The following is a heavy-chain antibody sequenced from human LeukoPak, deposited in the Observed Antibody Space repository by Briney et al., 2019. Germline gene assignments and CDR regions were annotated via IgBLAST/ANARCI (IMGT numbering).Heavy chain of an antibody. CDR2: IIPIFCTA. V-gene: IGHV1-69*01. D-gene: IGHD3-3*01. Sequence: ASVKVSCKASGGTFSSYAISWVRQAPGQGLEWMGGIIPIFCTANYSQKFQGRGTITADESTSTAYMELSSLRSEDTAVYYCAPSPDSSGSSDYWGQGTLVTVSS. CDR1: GGTFSSYA. CDR3: APSPDSSGSSDY. J-gene: IGHJ4*02.